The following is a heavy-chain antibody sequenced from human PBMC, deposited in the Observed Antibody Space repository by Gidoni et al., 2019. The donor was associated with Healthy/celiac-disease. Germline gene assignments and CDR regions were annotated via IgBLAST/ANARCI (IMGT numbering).Heavy chain of an antibody. Sequence: QVQLVQSGAEVKKPGASVKVSCKVSGYTLTELSMHWVRQAPGKGLEWMGGFDPEDGETIYAQKFQGRVTMTEDKSTDTAYMELSSLRSEDTAVYYCATASPTRVKVDYYYDYMDVWGKGTTVTVSS. V-gene: IGHV1-24*01. J-gene: IGHJ6*03. CDR2: FDPEDGET. D-gene: IGHD4-4*01. CDR1: GYTLTELS. CDR3: ATASPTRVKVDYYYDYMDV.